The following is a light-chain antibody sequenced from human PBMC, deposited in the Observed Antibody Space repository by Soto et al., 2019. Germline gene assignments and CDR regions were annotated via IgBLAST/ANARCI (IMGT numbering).Light chain of an antibody. CDR2: RDD. J-gene: IGLJ3*02. Sequence: QSVLTQSPSASGTPGQRVTISCSGSISNIGGNTVNWYQQVPGTAPKLLIYRDDQRPSGVPDRFSGSKSATSASLAISGLQSEDEAVYYCAAWDDGLNGWVFGGGTKLTVL. CDR3: AAWDDGLNGWV. V-gene: IGLV1-44*01. CDR1: ISNIGGNT.